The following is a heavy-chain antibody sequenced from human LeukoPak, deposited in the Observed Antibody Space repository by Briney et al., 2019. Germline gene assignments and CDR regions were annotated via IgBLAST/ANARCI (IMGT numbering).Heavy chain of an antibody. V-gene: IGHV1-18*01. D-gene: IGHD6-19*01. CDR1: GYTFTSYG. CDR3: ARDGVGSSGWYTLDY. CDR2: ISAYKGNT. Sequence: ASVKVSCKASGYTFTSYGISWVRQAPGQGLEWMGWISAYKGNTNYAQKLQGRVTMTTDTSTSTAYMELRSLRSDDTAVYYCARDGVGSSGWYTLDYWGQGTLVTVSS. J-gene: IGHJ4*02.